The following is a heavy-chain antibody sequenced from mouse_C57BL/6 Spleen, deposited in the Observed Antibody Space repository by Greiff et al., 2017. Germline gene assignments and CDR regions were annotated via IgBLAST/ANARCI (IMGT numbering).Heavy chain of an antibody. J-gene: IGHJ2*01. CDR2: NHPNSGST. D-gene: IGHD1-1*01. V-gene: IGHV1-64*01. CDR1: GYTFTSYW. CDR3: ARVNYGSSYDDY. Sequence: QVQLQQPGAELVKPGASVKLSCKASGYTFTSYWMHWVKQRPGQGLEWIGMNHPNSGSTNYNEKFKSKATLTVDKSSSTAYMQLSSLTSEDSAVYYCARVNYGSSYDDYWGQGTTLTVSS.